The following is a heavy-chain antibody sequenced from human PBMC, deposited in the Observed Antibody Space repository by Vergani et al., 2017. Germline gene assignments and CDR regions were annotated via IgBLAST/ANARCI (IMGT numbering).Heavy chain of an antibody. CDR1: ESSFISNE. Sequence: EVMLVQSGAEVKKPGESLKISCKYSESSFISNEIAWVRQMSGKGLQWMGNINPIDSKIAYSPSFQGQAIMSLDKSITTAYLQWRSPKASDTAIYYCTGHVPCGDGACLHFDHWGQGTQVTVSS. J-gene: IGHJ4*02. D-gene: IGHD2-21*01. CDR2: INPIDSKI. V-gene: IGHV5-51*01. CDR3: TGHVPCGDGACLHFDH.